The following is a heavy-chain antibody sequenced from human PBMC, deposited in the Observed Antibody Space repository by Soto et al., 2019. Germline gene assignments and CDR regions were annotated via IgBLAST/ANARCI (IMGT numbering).Heavy chain of an antibody. D-gene: IGHD6-19*01. CDR2: ISAYNGNT. J-gene: IGHJ6*02. CDR3: ARDLSQWLVTYYYGMDV. CDR1: GYTFTSYG. V-gene: IGHV1-18*04. Sequence: GASVKVSCKASGYTFTSYGISWVRQAPGQGLEWMGWISAYNGNTNYAQKLQGRVTMTIDTSTSTAYMELRSLRSDDTAVYYCARDLSQWLVTYYYGMDVWGQGTTVTVSS.